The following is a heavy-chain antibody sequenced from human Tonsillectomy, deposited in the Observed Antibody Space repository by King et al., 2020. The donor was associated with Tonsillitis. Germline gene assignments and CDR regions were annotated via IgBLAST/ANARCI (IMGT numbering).Heavy chain of an antibody. CDR2: ISGNSRGT. Sequence: EVQLVESGGALVQPGGSLRLSCAASGFTFSNYAMNWVRQAPGKGLEWVSLISGNSRGTYYRDSVRGRFTISRDASKNTVHLQMNSLRVEDTAIYYCAKTHGDGDYSLDYWGQGTLVTVSS. V-gene: IGHV3-23*03. CDR3: AKTHGDGDYSLDY. D-gene: IGHD4-17*01. CDR1: GFTFSNYA. J-gene: IGHJ4*02.